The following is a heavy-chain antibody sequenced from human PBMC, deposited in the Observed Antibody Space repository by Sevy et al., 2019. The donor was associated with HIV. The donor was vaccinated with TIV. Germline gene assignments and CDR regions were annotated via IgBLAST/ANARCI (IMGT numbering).Heavy chain of an antibody. Sequence: SVTLSLTCTVSGGSISPYYWNWIRQPPGKGLEWIGYIYYSGSTNYNPSLKSRVTISVDTSKNQFSLKLNSVTAADTAVYFCARGGGLTDYGMDVWGQGTTVTVSS. V-gene: IGHV4-59*01. CDR2: IYYSGST. CDR1: GGSISPYY. CDR3: ARGGGLTDYGMDV. D-gene: IGHD3-16*01. J-gene: IGHJ6*02.